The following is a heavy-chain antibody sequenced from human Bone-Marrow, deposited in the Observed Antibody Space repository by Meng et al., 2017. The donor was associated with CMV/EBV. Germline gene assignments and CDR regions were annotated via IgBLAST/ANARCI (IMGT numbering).Heavy chain of an antibody. D-gene: IGHD3-22*01. J-gene: IGHJ6*02. CDR2: INPNSGGT. V-gene: IGHV1-2*02. CDR1: GYTFTGYY. Sequence: ASVKVSCKASGYTFTGYYMHWVRQAPGQGLEWMGWINPNSGGTNYAQKFQGRVTMTRDTSISTAYMELSRLRSDDTAVYYCARAPYYYDRAWYYGMDVWGQGTTVTVSS. CDR3: ARAPYYYDRAWYYGMDV.